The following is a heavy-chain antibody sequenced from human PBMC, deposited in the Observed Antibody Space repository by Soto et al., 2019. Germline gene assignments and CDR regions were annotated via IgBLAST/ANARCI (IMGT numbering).Heavy chain of an antibody. V-gene: IGHV5-51*01. Sequence: ESLRISCKGSGYGFTNYWIALERQMPGEGLEYIGIIYPSDSDTRYSPSFQGQLTISADKSISTAYLQWRSLQASDTAIYYCARHGFYGDYSSNYFDPWGQGTLVTVSS. D-gene: IGHD4-17*01. CDR1: GYGFTNYW. CDR3: ARHGFYGDYSSNYFDP. J-gene: IGHJ5*02. CDR2: IYPSDSDT.